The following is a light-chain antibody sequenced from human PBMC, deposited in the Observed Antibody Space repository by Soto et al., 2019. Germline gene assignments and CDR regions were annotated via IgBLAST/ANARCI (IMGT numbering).Light chain of an antibody. V-gene: IGKV1-39*01. CDR1: QSISSY. CDR3: QQSYSRPRT. CDR2: TAS. J-gene: IGKJ1*01. Sequence: DIQLTQSPSSRSASVGDRVTITCRASQSISSYLNWYQQKPGKVPNLLIYTASSLESGVPSRFSGSGAGTDFTLTITSLQPEDFTTDFCQQSYSRPRTFGQGTKVDIK.